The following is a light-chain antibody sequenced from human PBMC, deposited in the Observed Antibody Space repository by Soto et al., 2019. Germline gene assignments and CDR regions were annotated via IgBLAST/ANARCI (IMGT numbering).Light chain of an antibody. J-gene: IGKJ1*01. CDR2: GAS. Sequence: EIVLTQSPGTLSLSPGERATLSCRASQSVTSNYLAWYQQKPGQAPSLLIYGASARAAGIPDRFSGSGTGTDFALTSSGLEPEDFAVYFCQQYASSPGTFGQGTKVEIK. CDR3: QQYASSPGT. CDR1: QSVTSNY. V-gene: IGKV3-20*01.